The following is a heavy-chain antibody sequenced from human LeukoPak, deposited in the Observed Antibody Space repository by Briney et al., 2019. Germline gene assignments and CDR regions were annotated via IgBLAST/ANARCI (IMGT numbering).Heavy chain of an antibody. Sequence: GGSLRLSCAASGFTFSSYTMNWVRQAPGKGLEWVSSISSSSSYIYYADSVKGRFAISRDNAKNSLYLQMNSLRAEDTAVYYCASDTSTLVGTYAFDIWGQGTMVTVSS. CDR1: GFTFSSYT. V-gene: IGHV3-21*01. CDR2: ISSSSSYI. J-gene: IGHJ3*02. D-gene: IGHD1-26*01. CDR3: ASDTSTLVGTYAFDI.